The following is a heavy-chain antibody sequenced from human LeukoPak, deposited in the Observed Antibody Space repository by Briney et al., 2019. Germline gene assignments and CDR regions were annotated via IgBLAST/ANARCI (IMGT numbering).Heavy chain of an antibody. J-gene: IGHJ5*02. V-gene: IGHV1-18*01. Sequence: GASVKVSCKASGYTFTSYGISWVRQAPGQGLEWMVWISAYNGNTNYAQKLQGRVTMTTDTSTSTAYMELRSLRSDDTAVYYCARDSPLVIAAAGTDDPWGQGTLVTVSS. D-gene: IGHD6-13*01. CDR1: GYTFTSYG. CDR2: ISAYNGNT. CDR3: ARDSPLVIAAAGTDDP.